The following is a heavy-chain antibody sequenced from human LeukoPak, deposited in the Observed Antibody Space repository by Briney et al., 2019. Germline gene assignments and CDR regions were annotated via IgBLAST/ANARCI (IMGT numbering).Heavy chain of an antibody. J-gene: IGHJ4*02. V-gene: IGHV4-39*07. CDR3: ARSGPGQQLVLVY. D-gene: IGHD6-13*01. Sequence: PSETLSLTCTVSGGSISISSYYWGWIRQPPGKGLEWIGSIYYSGSTYYNPSLKSRVTISVDTSKNQFSLKLSSVTAADTAVYYCARSGPGQQLVLVYWGQGTLVTVSS. CDR1: GGSISISSYY. CDR2: IYYSGST.